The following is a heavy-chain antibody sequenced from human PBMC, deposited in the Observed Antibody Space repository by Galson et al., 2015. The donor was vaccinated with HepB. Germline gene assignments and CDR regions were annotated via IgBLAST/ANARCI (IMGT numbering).Heavy chain of an antibody. V-gene: IGHV3-9*01. CDR3: VYMDV. D-gene: IGHD6-6*01. CDR1: GFTFDDYA. J-gene: IGHJ6*03. CDR2: ITYNSGRI. Sequence: SLRLSCAASGFTFDDYAMHWVRLGPGKGLKWVSGITYNSGRIGYADSVKGRFTISGDNAKNSLHLTVQNWQNDQGFGSSPVYMDVWDKGTTVTVSS.